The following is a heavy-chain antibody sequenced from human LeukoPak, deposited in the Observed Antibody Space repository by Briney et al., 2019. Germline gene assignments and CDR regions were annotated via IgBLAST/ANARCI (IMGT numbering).Heavy chain of an antibody. D-gene: IGHD3-22*01. J-gene: IGHJ4*02. CDR1: GFTFSSYA. CDR3: AGSHSPYYDSSGYDY. V-gene: IGHV3-30-3*01. Sequence: GGSLRLSCAASGFTFSSYAMHWVRQAPGKGLEWVAVISYDGSNKYYADSVKGRFTISRDNSKNTLYLQMNSLRAEDTAVYYCAGSHSPYYDSSGYDYWGQGTLVTVSS. CDR2: ISYDGSNK.